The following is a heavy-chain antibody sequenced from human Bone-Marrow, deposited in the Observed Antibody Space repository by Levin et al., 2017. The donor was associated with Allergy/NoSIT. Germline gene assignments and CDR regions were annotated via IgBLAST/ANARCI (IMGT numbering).Heavy chain of an antibody. CDR2: INHSGST. CDR3: ARAKGGMHYYGSGAKNWFDP. Sequence: SETLSLTCAVYGGSFSGYYWSWIRQPPGKGLEWIGEINHSGSTNYNPSLKSRVTISVDTSKNQFSLKLSSVTAADTAVYYCARAKGGMHYYGSGAKNWFDPWGQGTLVTVSS. J-gene: IGHJ5*02. V-gene: IGHV4-34*01. CDR1: GGSFSGYY. D-gene: IGHD3-10*01.